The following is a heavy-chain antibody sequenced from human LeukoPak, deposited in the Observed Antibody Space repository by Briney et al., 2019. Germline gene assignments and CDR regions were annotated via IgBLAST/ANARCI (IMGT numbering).Heavy chain of an antibody. V-gene: IGHV3-23*01. CDR2: ISGGGGST. D-gene: IGHD5/OR15-5a*01. J-gene: IGHJ4*02. Sequence: GGSLRLSCAASGFTFSSYAMCWVRQVPGKGLEWVSAISGGGGSTYYADSVKGRSTISRDNSKNTLYLQMNSLRAEDTAVYYCARGVPKYYFDYWGQGTPVTVSS. CDR3: ARGVPKYYFDY. CDR1: GFTFSSYA.